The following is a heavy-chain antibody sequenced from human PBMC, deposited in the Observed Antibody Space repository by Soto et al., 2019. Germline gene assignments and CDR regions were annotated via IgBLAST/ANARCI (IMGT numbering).Heavy chain of an antibody. V-gene: IGHV3-66*01. Sequence: EVQLVESGGGLVQPGGSLRLSCAASGVTVSSNYMSWVRQAPGKGLEWVSVIYSGGSTYYADSVKGRFTISRDNSKNTRYLKMNSLSAEDTAVSYCARDFYDQGSGTMGGYFDYWGQGTLVTVSS. D-gene: IGHD3-10*01. CDR3: ARDFYDQGSGTMGGYFDY. CDR1: GVTVSSNY. J-gene: IGHJ4*02. CDR2: IYSGGST.